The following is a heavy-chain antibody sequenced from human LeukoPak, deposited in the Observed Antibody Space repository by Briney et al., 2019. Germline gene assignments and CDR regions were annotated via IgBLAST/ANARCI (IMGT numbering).Heavy chain of an antibody. CDR2: INPNSGGT. Sequence: GASVKVSCKASGYTFTGYYMHWVRQAPGQGLEWMGWINPNSGGTNYAQKFQGRVTMTRDTSISTAYMELSRLRSDDTAVYYCASPSGGSYFLFDYWGQETLVTVSS. J-gene: IGHJ4*02. D-gene: IGHD1-26*01. V-gene: IGHV1-2*02. CDR1: GYTFTGYY. CDR3: ASPSGGSYFLFDY.